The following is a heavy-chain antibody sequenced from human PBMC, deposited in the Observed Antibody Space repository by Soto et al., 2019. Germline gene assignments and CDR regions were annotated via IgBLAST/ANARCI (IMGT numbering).Heavy chain of an antibody. CDR3: ARAPQYYDFWSGIDKTVDLKLYFDY. J-gene: IGHJ4*02. D-gene: IGHD3-3*01. V-gene: IGHV3-7*03. CDR1: GVRRSIYR. Sequence: CVDLGVRRSIYRKNWVRQAPGKGLNWLSIVNQAGTATYYADSVKGRFTISRDNTKSSLYLEMNSLRAEDTAVYYSARAPQYYDFWSGIDKTVDLKLYFDYWGRGSLVTVSS. CDR2: VNQAGTAT.